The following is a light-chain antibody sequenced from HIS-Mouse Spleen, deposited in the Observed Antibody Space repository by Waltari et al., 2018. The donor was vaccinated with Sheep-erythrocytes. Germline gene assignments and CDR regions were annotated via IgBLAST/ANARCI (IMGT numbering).Light chain of an antibody. CDR3: AAWDDSLSGPV. CDR1: SSHIGSNS. CDR2: RNN. J-gene: IGLJ3*02. Sequence: QSVLTQPPSASGTPGQRVTISCSGSSSHIGSNSVYWYQQLPGTAPKLLSYRNNQRPSGVPDRFSGSKSGTSASLAISGLRSEDEADYYCAAWDDSLSGPVFGGGTKLTVL. V-gene: IGLV1-47*01.